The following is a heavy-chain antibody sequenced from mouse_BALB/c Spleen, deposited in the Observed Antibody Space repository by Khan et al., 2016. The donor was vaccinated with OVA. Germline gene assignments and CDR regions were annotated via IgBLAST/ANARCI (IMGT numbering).Heavy chain of an antibody. J-gene: IGHJ3*01. V-gene: IGHV1-7*01. CDR1: GYTFTAYW. CDR3: ARRGLSGIVDY. Sequence: VQLQESGPEVAKPGASVKMSCKASGYTFTAYWIHWVKQRPGQGLEWIGYIDPSTSYTEYNQKFKDQATLTTDKSSSTAYMLLSSLTSEDSAVYYCARRGLSGIVDYWGQGTLVTVSA. CDR2: IDPSTSYT. D-gene: IGHD1-1*02.